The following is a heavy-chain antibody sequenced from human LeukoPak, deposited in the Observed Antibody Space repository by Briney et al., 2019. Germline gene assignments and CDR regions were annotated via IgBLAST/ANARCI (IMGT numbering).Heavy chain of an antibody. D-gene: IGHD3-22*01. J-gene: IGHJ3*02. CDR3: ARWYYDSSGNDAFDI. CDR1: GYTFTSYY. CDR2: INPNSGGT. V-gene: IGHV1-2*02. Sequence: ASVKVSCKASGYTFTSYYMHWVRQAPGQGLEWMGWINPNSGGTNYAQKFQGRVTMTRDTSISTACMELSRLRSDDTAVYYCARWYYDSSGNDAFDIWGQGTMVTVSS.